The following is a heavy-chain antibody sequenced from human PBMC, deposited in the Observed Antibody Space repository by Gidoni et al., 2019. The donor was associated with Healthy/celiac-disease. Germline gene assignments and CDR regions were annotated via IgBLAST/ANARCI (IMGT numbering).Heavy chain of an antibody. V-gene: IGHV3-7*01. J-gene: IGHJ4*02. CDR2: EK. D-gene: IGHD5-12*01. Sequence: EKYYVDSVKGRFTISRDNAKNSLYLQMNSLRAEDTAVYYCARGSLGYEFDYWGQGTLVTVSS. CDR3: ARGSLGYEFDY.